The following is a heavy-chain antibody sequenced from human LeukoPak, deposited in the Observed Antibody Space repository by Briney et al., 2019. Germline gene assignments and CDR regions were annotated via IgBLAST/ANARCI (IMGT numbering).Heavy chain of an antibody. Sequence: SDTLSLTCTVSGGSISSSSYYWGWIRQPPGKGLEWIGSIYHSGSTYYNPSLKSRVTISVDTSKNQFSLKLSSVTAADTAVYYCARTRYYYNSRSYGAPYYFDYWGQGTLVTVSS. V-gene: IGHV4-39*01. J-gene: IGHJ4*02. CDR2: IYHSGST. D-gene: IGHD3-10*01. CDR1: GGSISSSSYY. CDR3: ARTRYYYNSRSYGAPYYFDY.